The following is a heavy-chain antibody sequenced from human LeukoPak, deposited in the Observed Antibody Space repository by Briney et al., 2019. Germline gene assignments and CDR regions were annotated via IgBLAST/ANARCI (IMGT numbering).Heavy chain of an antibody. CDR1: GFTVSSNY. D-gene: IGHD3-10*01. Sequence: GVSLRLSCAASGFTVSSNYMSWVRQDPGEGLEWVSVIYSGGSTYYADSVKGRFTISRDNSKNTLYLQMNSLRAEDTAVYYCASGNGVLYYYGSGSYDYWGQGTLVTVSS. J-gene: IGHJ4*02. CDR3: ASGNGVLYYYGSGSYDY. CDR2: IYSGGST. V-gene: IGHV3-66*01.